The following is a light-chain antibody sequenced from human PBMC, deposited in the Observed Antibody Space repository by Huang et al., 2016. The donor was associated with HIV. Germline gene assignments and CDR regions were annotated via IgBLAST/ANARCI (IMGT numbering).Light chain of an antibody. CDR1: QGISDD. CDR3: LQDYNYPWT. V-gene: IGKV1-6*01. J-gene: IGKJ1*01. CDR2: SAS. Sequence: AIQMTQSPSSLSASVGDSVTITCRASQGISDDLAWYQQKPGKAPKRMIYSASTLQSGVPSRFSGSGSGTDFTLTISSLQPEDFATYYCLQDYNYPWTFGQGTKVEIK.